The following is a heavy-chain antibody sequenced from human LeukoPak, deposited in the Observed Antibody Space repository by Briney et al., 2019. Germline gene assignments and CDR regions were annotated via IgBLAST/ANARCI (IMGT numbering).Heavy chain of an antibody. V-gene: IGHV4-34*01. D-gene: IGHD3-10*01. CDR2: INHSGST. J-gene: IGHJ5*02. CDR3: ATAKVRGVFSWFDP. CDR1: GGSFSGYY. Sequence: PSETLSLTCAVYGGSFSGYYWSWIRQPPGKGLEWIGEINHSGSTNYNPSLKSRVTISVDTSKNQFSLKLSSVTAADTAVYYCATAKVRGVFSWFDPWGQGTLVTVSS.